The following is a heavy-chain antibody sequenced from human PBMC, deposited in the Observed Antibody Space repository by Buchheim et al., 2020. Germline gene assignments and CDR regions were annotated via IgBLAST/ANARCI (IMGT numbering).Heavy chain of an antibody. J-gene: IGHJ6*02. V-gene: IGHV4-59*01. D-gene: IGHD1-20*01. CDR3: ARLYNWAMDV. Sequence: QVQLQESGPGVVKPSETLSLTCSVSGSSISNFYWSWLRQPPGKGLDWIGNIHYSGSTNYNPSLKSRVTISVDTSKRQLFLKLRYVTAADTAVYYCARLYNWAMDVWGQGTT. CDR1: GSSISNFY. CDR2: IHYSGST.